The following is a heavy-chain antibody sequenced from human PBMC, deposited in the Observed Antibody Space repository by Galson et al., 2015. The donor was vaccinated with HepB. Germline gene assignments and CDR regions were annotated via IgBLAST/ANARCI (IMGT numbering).Heavy chain of an antibody. CDR2: INSDGSST. V-gene: IGHV3-74*01. J-gene: IGHJ3*02. Sequence: SLRLSCAASGFTLSTYWMHWVRQAPGKGLVWVSRINSDGSSTSHADSVKGRFTISRDNAKNTLYLQMNSLRAEDTAVYYCARDFGVGSHYDVFDIWGQGTMVTVSS. D-gene: IGHD1-26*01. CDR1: GFTLSTYW. CDR3: ARDFGVGSHYDVFDI.